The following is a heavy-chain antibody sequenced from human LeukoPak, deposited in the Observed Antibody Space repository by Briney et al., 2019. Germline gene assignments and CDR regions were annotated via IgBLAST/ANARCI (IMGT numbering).Heavy chain of an antibody. CDR1: GGSISSYY. CDR2: IYYSGST. Sequence: SETLSLTCTVSGGSISSYYWSWIRQPPGKGLEWIGYIYYSGSTNYNPSLKSRVTISVDTSKNQFSLKLSSVTAADTAVYYCARAPASLICSGGSCYAGFLVFDYWGQGTLVTVSS. D-gene: IGHD2-15*01. CDR3: ARAPASLICSGGSCYAGFLVFDY. V-gene: IGHV4-59*01. J-gene: IGHJ4*02.